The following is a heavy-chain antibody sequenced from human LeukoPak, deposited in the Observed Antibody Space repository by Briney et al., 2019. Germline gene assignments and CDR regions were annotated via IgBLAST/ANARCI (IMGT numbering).Heavy chain of an antibody. V-gene: IGHV4-61*02. Sequence: SETLSLTCTVSGGSISSGSYYWSWIRQPAGKGLEWIGRIYTSGSTNYNPSLKSRVTISVDTSKNQFSLELSSVTAADTAVYYCARGITMKGDWFDPWGQGTLVTVSS. CDR2: IYTSGST. CDR3: ARGITMKGDWFDP. D-gene: IGHD3-22*01. CDR1: GGSISSGSYY. J-gene: IGHJ5*02.